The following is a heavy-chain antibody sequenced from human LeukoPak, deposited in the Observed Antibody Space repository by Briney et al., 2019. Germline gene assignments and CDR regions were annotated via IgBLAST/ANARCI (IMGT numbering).Heavy chain of an antibody. J-gene: IGHJ2*01. Sequence: GGSLRLSRAASGFTFSKDDFHWVRQAPGKGLEWVAAIGVTGDTYYAASVKGRFTISREDAANSLYLQMRSLGAGDTALYYCTKEFCGSRAACAGGSYYDFWGRGALVTVSS. CDR1: GFTFSKDD. CDR3: TKEFCGSRAACAGGSYYDF. V-gene: IGHV3-13*01. CDR2: IGVTGDT. D-gene: IGHD2-15*01.